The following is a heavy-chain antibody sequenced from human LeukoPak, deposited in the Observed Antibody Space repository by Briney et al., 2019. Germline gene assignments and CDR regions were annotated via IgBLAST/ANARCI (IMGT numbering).Heavy chain of an antibody. Sequence: GASVKVSCKTSGFSFTGYYFHWVRQAPGQGLEWMGSINPNTGDIDYAERFQDRVTMTRDTSISTVYMELSRLTSDDSAMYYCTRAPSDAYKPVYWGQGTLVTVSS. CDR2: INPNTGDI. D-gene: IGHD5-24*01. J-gene: IGHJ4*02. V-gene: IGHV1-2*02. CDR1: GFSFTGYY. CDR3: TRAPSDAYKPVY.